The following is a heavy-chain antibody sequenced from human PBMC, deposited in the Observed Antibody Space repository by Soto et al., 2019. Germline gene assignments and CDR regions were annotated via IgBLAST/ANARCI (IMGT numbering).Heavy chain of an antibody. CDR3: YAADFYYYGMDV. J-gene: IGHJ6*02. CDR2: ISAYNAKT. CDR1: GDTFTRCG. D-gene: IGHD2-2*01. Sequence: QVQLVQSGAEVKKPGASVKVSCKASGDTFTRCGIIWVRQAPGQGLEWMGWISAYNAKTDYAQKFQGRVTLTTDTSTSTAYMELRSLRSDDTAVYYCYAADFYYYGMDVWGPGTTVTVSS. V-gene: IGHV1-18*01.